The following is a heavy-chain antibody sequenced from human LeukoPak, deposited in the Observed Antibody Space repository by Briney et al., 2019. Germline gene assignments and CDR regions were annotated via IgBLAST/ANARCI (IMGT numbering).Heavy chain of an antibody. CDR1: GGSISSSSYY. CDR2: IYYSGST. V-gene: IGHV4-39*01. J-gene: IGHJ4*02. CDR3: ARRDSGMAYALLIRGYDY. D-gene: IGHD2-8*01. Sequence: PSETLSLTCTVSGGSISSSSYYWGWIRQPPGKGLEWIGSIYYSGSTYYNPSLKSRVTISVDTSKNQFSLKLSSVTAADTAVYYCARRDSGMAYALLIRGYDYWGQGTLVTVSS.